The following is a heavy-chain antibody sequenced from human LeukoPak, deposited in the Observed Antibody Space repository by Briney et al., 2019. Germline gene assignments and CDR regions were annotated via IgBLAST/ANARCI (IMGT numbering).Heavy chain of an antibody. CDR2: IAGSGHST. J-gene: IGHJ4*02. CDR1: GFTFKNYA. Sequence: PGGSLRLSCAASGFTFKNYAMTWVRQAPGKGLEWVSSIAGSGHSTYYADSVKGRFTISRDNSKNTLSLLMKSLRAEDTALYYCAKDRSVVPAPRHPTGLDYWGQGTLVTVSS. D-gene: IGHD2-2*01. V-gene: IGHV3-23*01. CDR3: AKDRSVVPAPRHPTGLDY.